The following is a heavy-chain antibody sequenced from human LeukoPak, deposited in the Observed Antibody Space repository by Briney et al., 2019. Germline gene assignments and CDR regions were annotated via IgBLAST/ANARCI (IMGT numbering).Heavy chain of an antibody. J-gene: IGHJ4*02. Sequence: LLGSLRLSSAAPGFSFSRYSMSSVRQGPGERLEWGSFISSSYSTIYYAGAVKGRLTISKDNDKNSLYLQMNSLRGKDTAVYYYARDFYGDYFFEYWGQGTLVTVSS. V-gene: IGHV3-48*01. CDR1: GFSFSRYS. CDR3: ARDFYGDYFFEY. CDR2: ISSSYSTI. D-gene: IGHD4-17*01.